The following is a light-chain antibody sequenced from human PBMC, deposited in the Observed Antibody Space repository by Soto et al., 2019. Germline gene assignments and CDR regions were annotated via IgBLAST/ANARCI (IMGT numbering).Light chain of an antibody. CDR1: QSVSNY. CDR2: DAS. CDR3: QHRAGWPPALT. J-gene: IGKJ4*01. V-gene: IGKV3-11*01. Sequence: EIVLTQSPATLSLSPGERATLSCRASQSVSNYLAWYQQKPGQAPRLLIYDASNRATGIPARFSGSGSGTVFTLTISSLEPEDFAVYFCQHRAGWPPALTFGGGTKVEIK.